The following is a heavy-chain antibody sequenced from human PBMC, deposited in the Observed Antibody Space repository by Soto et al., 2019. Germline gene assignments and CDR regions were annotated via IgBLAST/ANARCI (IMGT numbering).Heavy chain of an antibody. CDR3: ARVVTAAGQNDAFDS. Sequence: ASVKVSCKASGYTFTSYAMHWVRQAPGQRLEWMGWINAGNGNTKYSQKFQGRVTITRDTSASTAYMELSSLRSEDTAVYYCARVVTAAGQNDAFDSRGQGTMVTVSS. D-gene: IGHD6-13*01. CDR2: INAGNGNT. CDR1: GYTFTSYA. V-gene: IGHV1-3*01. J-gene: IGHJ3*02.